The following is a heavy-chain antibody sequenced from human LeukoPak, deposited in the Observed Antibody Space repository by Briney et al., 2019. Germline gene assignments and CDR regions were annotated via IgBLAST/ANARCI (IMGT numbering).Heavy chain of an antibody. CDR2: ITSTGRYI. CDR1: GFNFIDYT. D-gene: IGHD4-23*01. Sequence: GGSLRLSCAASGFNFIDYTMNWVRQAPGKGLEWVSSITSTGRYIFHADSLKGRFTISRDNAKKSLYLQMNSLRAEDTAVYYCARLRNVGGNPHPFNVWGQGTTVTVSS. V-gene: IGHV3-21*01. J-gene: IGHJ3*01. CDR3: ARLRNVGGNPHPFNV.